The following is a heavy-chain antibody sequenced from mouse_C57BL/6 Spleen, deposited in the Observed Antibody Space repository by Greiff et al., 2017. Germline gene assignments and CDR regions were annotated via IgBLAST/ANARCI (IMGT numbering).Heavy chain of an antibody. V-gene: IGHV1-15*01. Sequence: VQLQQSGAELVRPGASVTLSCKASGYTFTDYEMHWVKQTPVHGLEWIGAIDPETGGTAYNQKFKGKAILTADKSSSTAYMELHSLTSEDSAVYYCTREGYGSRGAWFAYWGQGTLVTVSA. CDR1: GYTFTDYE. J-gene: IGHJ3*01. CDR2: IDPETGGT. D-gene: IGHD1-1*01. CDR3: TREGYGSRGAWFAY.